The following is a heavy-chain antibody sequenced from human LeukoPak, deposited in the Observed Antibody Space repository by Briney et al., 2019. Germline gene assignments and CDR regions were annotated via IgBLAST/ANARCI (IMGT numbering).Heavy chain of an antibody. Sequence: GGSLRLSCAASGFTFSSYWMHWVRQAPGKGLEWVSAISGSGSSTYYADSVKGRFTLSRDNSKNTLYLQMNSLRTEDTAVYYCAREIFYGLDIWGQGTTVTVSS. J-gene: IGHJ6*02. D-gene: IGHD3-9*01. CDR3: AREIFYGLDI. CDR1: GFTFSSYW. CDR2: ISGSGSST. V-gene: IGHV3-NL1*01.